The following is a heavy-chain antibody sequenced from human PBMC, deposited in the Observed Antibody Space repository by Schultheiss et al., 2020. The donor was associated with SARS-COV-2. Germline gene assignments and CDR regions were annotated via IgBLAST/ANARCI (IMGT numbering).Heavy chain of an antibody. CDR3: ASSTVGIAVAGYYYYGMDV. Sequence: GGSLRLSCAASGFTFSSYWMHWVRQAPGKGLVWVSSISSSSSYIYYADSVKGRFTISRDNSKNTLYLQMNSLRAEDTAVYYCASSTVGIAVAGYYYYGMDVWGQGTTVTVSS. V-gene: IGHV3-21*01. J-gene: IGHJ6*02. D-gene: IGHD6-19*01. CDR2: ISSSSSYI. CDR1: GFTFSSYW.